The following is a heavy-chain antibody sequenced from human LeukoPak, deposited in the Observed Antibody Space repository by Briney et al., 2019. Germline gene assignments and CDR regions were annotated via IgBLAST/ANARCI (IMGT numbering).Heavy chain of an antibody. J-gene: IGHJ4*02. V-gene: IGHV3-48*03. CDR1: GFTFSSYE. D-gene: IGHD3-9*01. CDR2: ISRSGSTI. CDR3: ARESGYDILTGYYSLVDY. Sequence: GGSLRLSCAASGFTFSSYEMNWVRQAPGKGLERGSYISRSGSTIYYADSVKGRFTISRDNAKNSLYLQMNSLRAEDTAVYYCARESGYDILTGYYSLVDYWGQGTLVTVSS.